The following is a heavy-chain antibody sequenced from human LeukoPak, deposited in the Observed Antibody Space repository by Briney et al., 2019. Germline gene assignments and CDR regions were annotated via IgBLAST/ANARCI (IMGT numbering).Heavy chain of an antibody. D-gene: IGHD3-22*01. Sequence: SETLSLTCTVSGGSISSSSYYWGWIRQPPGKGLEWIGSIYYSGSTYYNQSLKSRVTISVDTSKNQFSLKLSSVTAADTAVYYCARLPPPYYYDSSGYGSDYWGQGTLVTVSS. V-gene: IGHV4-39*01. CDR1: GGSISSSSYY. CDR3: ARLPPPYYYDSSGYGSDY. J-gene: IGHJ4*02. CDR2: IYYSGST.